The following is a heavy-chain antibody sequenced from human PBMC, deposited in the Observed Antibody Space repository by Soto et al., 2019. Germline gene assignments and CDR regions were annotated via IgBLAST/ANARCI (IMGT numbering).Heavy chain of an antibody. J-gene: IGHJ5*02. V-gene: IGHV4-30-4*01. Sequence: PSETLSLTCAVSGVSVTKGDYYWTWMRQSPGKGLEWIGNIYYTGTTNYNPSLNSRLSISIDTSRNQFSLQLTSVTAADTAIYYCARQRRGGYWFDPWGQGTLVTVSS. CDR2: IYYTGTT. CDR3: ARQRRGGYWFDP. CDR1: GVSVTKGDYY.